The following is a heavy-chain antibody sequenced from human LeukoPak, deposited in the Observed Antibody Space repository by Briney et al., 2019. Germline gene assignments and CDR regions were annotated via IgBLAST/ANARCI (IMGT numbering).Heavy chain of an antibody. J-gene: IGHJ6*03. CDR2: IYTSGST. V-gene: IGHV4-4*07. CDR1: GGSISSYY. D-gene: IGHD3-10*01. CDR3: ARIDGSGSYGYYYYMDV. Sequence: SETLSLTCTVPGGSISSYYWSWIRQPAGKGLEWIGRIYTSGSTNYNPSLKSRVTMSVDTSKNQFSLKLSSVTAADTAVYYCARIDGSGSYGYYYYMDVWGKGTTVTVSS.